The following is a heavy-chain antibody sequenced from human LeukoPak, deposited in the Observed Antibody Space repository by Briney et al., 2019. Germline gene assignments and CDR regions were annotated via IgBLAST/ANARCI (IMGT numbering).Heavy chain of an antibody. CDR2: IIPIFGTA. J-gene: IGHJ5*02. V-gene: IGHV1-69*13. D-gene: IGHD3-10*01. CDR1: GGTFSSYA. CDR3: ARDPTMVRGVPAWFDP. Sequence: ASVKVSCKASGGTFSSYAISWVRQAPGQGLEWMGGIIPIFGTANYAQKFQGRVTIIADESTSTAYMELSSLRSEDTAVYYCARDPTMVRGVPAWFDPWGQGTLVTVSS.